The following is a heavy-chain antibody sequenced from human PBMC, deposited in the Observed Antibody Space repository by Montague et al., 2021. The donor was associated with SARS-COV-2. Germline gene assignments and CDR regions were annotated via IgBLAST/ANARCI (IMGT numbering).Heavy chain of an antibody. CDR2: IYYIGST. D-gene: IGHD3-22*01. CDR3: ARFPTSYYYDSKAAPATPDAFDI. V-gene: IGHV4-39*01. J-gene: IGHJ3*02. Sequence: IYYIGSTYYNPSLKSRVTISVDTSKNQISMKLSSVTAADTAVYYCARFPTSYYYDSKAAPATPDAFDIWSQATMVTFYS.